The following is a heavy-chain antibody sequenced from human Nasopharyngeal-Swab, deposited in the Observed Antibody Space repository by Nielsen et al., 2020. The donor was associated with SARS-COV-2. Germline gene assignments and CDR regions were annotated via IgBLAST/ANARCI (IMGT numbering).Heavy chain of an antibody. CDR1: GVSISSFN. Sequence: SETLSLTCSVSGVSISSFNWCWIRKPPGKGLEWIGNIYYHGSANYRPSLKSRVTMSVDTSKKQLSLTLNSVTAEDTAVYYCARAGRTAYGLDVWGQGTTVTVSS. V-gene: IGHV4-59*01. CDR2: IYYHGSA. D-gene: IGHD2-21*01. J-gene: IGHJ6*02. CDR3: ARAGRTAYGLDV.